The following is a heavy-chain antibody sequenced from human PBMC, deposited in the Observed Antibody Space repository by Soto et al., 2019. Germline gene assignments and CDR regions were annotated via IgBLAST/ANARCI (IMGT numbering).Heavy chain of an antibody. CDR2: INPSGGGT. J-gene: IGHJ4*02. CDR3: ARLIAAHNTLPFWLGYFDY. V-gene: IGHV1-46*01. D-gene: IGHD3-3*01. Sequence: ASVKVSCKASGYNFIGQYIHWVRQAPGQGLEWMGIINPSGGGTTYAQKFQGRVVMTSDASTSTVYMELSSLTSEDTAIYFCARLIAAHNTLPFWLGYFDYCRQRTLVTVSS. CDR1: GYNFIGQY.